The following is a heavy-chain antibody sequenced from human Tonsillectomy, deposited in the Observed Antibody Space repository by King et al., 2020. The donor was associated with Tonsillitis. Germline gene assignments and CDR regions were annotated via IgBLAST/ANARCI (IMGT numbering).Heavy chain of an antibody. Sequence: VQLVESGGGLVQPGRSLRLSCTSSGFNFAEYAMKWFRQAPGKGLEWLGFIRSKDYGGTTEYAAPMKGRFTISRDDSKSIAYLQMNSLKTEDTAVYYCTATYYYGSGSGYYFDYWGQGTLVTVSS. CDR2: IRSKDYGGTT. J-gene: IGHJ4*02. CDR3: TATYYYGSGSGYYFDY. V-gene: IGHV3-49*03. CDR1: GFNFAEYA. D-gene: IGHD3-10*01.